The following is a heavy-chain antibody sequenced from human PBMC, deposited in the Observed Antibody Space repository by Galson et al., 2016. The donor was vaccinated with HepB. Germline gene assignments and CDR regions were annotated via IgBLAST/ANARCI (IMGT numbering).Heavy chain of an antibody. V-gene: IGHV3-21*01. CDR2: INSAGTDT. CDR3: ARSVATGPKSGGMDV. J-gene: IGHJ6*02. CDR1: GYTFSYYH. Sequence: SLRLSCAGSGYTFSYYHLNWYRQAPGKGLEWVSTINSAGTDTYYPDSLRGRFTTSRDNTKNSLFLQINSLRAEDTAVYYCARSVATGPKSGGMDVWGQGTAVTVSS. D-gene: IGHD3-10*01.